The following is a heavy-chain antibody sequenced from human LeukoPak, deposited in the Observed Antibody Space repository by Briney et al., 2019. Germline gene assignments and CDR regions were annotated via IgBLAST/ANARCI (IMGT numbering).Heavy chain of an antibody. J-gene: IGHJ6*03. CDR1: GGSINSGTYY. Sequence: SETLSLTCTVSGGSINSGTYYWSWIRQPAGKGLEWIGRIYTTGSTKYNPSLKSRVTISVGTSKNQFSLKLSSVTAADTAVYYCARVRCTNGICYAGYYYYMDVWGKGTTVTVSS. CDR2: IYTTGST. V-gene: IGHV4-61*02. CDR3: ARVRCTNGICYAGYYYYMDV. D-gene: IGHD2-8*01.